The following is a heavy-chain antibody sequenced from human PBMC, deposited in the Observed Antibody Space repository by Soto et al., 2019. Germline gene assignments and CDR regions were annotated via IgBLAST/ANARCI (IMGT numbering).Heavy chain of an antibody. CDR2: IYSGGST. Sequence: GGSLRLSCAASGFTVSSNYMNWVRQAPGKGLEWVSVIYSGGSTYYADSVKGRFTISRDNSKNTLYLQMNSLRAEDTAVYYCARVSMGADFWSDYDGMDVWSQGTTVTVSS. CDR3: ARVSMGADFWSDYDGMDV. J-gene: IGHJ6*02. V-gene: IGHV3-53*01. D-gene: IGHD3-3*01. CDR1: GFTVSSNY.